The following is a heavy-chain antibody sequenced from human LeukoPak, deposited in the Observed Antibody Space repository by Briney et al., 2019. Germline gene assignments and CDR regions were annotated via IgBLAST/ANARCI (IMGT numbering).Heavy chain of an antibody. CDR1: GYTFTSYA. CDR3: ARSLRFLEWLSFDY. D-gene: IGHD3-3*01. CDR2: INAGNGNT. Sequence: GSVKVSCKASGYTFTSYAMHWVRQAPGQRLEWMGWINAGNGNTKYSQKFQGRVTITRDTSASTAYMELSSLRSEDTAVYYCARSLRFLEWLSFDYWGQGTLVTVSS. V-gene: IGHV1-3*01. J-gene: IGHJ4*02.